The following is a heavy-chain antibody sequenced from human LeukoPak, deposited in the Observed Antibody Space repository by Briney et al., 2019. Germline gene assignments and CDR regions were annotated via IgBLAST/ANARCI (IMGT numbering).Heavy chain of an antibody. V-gene: IGHV1-2*02. CDR2: INPNSGGT. D-gene: IGHD1-26*01. J-gene: IGHJ4*02. CDR1: GYTFTGYY. CDR3: ARASIVGATDDY. Sequence: ASVKVSCKASGYTFTGYYMHWVRQAPGQGLEWMGWINPNSGGTNYAQKFQGRVTMTRDTSTSTAYMELSRLRSDDTAVYYCARASIVGATDDYWGQGTLVTVSS.